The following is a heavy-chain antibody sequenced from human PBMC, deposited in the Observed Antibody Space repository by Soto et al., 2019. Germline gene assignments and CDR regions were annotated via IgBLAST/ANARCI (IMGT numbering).Heavy chain of an antibody. V-gene: IGHV5-10-1*01. CDR3: AVIGAAAIHEYYYGIAV. CDR2: IDPSDSYT. D-gene: IGHD2-2*01. Sequence: LKISCKGSGYSFTSYWISWVRQMPGKGLEWMGRIDPSDSYTNYSPSFQGHVTISADKSISTAYLQWSSLKASDTAMYYCAVIGAAAIHEYYYGIAVRGKGSTVTVSS. J-gene: IGHJ6*04. CDR1: GYSFTSYW.